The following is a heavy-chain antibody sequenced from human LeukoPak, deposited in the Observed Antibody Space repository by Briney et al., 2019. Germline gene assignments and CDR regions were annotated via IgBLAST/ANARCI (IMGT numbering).Heavy chain of an antibody. Sequence: GASVKVSCKASGYTFTGYYMHWVRQAPGQGLEWMGWINPNSGGTNYAQKFQGRVTMTRDRSTNTAYMELSRLGSDDTAVYFCARGDVVVPAATEYYFDYWGQGTLVTVSS. CDR2: INPNSGGT. V-gene: IGHV1-2*02. J-gene: IGHJ4*02. CDR1: GYTFTGYY. D-gene: IGHD2-2*01. CDR3: ARGDVVVPAATEYYFDY.